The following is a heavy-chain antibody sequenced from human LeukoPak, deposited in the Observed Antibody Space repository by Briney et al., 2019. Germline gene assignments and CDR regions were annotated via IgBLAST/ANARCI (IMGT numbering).Heavy chain of an antibody. CDR1: GGSISSYY. J-gene: IGHJ6*03. D-gene: IGHD2-2*01. V-gene: IGHV4-59*01. CDR3: ARDSEYQLLYYYMDV. CDR2: IYYSGST. Sequence: SETLSLTCTVSGGSISSYYWSWIRQPPGKGLEWIGYIYYSGSTNYNPSLKSRVTISVDTSKNQFSLKLSSVTAADTAVYYCARDSEYQLLYYYMDVWGKGTTVTVSS.